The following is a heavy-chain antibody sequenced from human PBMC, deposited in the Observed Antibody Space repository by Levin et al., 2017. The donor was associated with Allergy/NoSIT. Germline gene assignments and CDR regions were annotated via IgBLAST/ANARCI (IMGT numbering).Heavy chain of an antibody. Sequence: SETLSLTCTVSGGSISSGGYYWSWIRQHPGKGLEWIGYIYYSGSTYYNPSLKSRVTISVDTSKNQFSLKLSSVTAADTAVYYCARGGYSYGIDYWGQGTLVTVSS. CDR1: GGSISSGGYY. V-gene: IGHV4-31*03. CDR2: IYYSGST. D-gene: IGHD5-18*01. CDR3: ARGGYSYGIDY. J-gene: IGHJ4*02.